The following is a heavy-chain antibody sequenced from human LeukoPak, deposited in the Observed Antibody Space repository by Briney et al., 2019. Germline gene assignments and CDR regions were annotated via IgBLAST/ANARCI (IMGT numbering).Heavy chain of an antibody. J-gene: IGHJ4*02. CDR1: GFTFGDYA. CDR2: IRSKAYGGTT. D-gene: IGHD4-17*01. V-gene: IGHV3-49*03. Sequence: PGGSLRLSCTASGFTFGDYAMSWFRQAPGKGLEWVGFIRSKAYGGTTEYAASVKGRFTISRDDSKSIAYLQMNSLKTEDTAVYYCTRQTTVTMYYFDYWGQGTLATVSS. CDR3: TRQTTVTMYYFDY.